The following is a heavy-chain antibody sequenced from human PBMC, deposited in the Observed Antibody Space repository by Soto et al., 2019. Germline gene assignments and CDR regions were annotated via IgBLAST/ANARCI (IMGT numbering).Heavy chain of an antibody. CDR2: IYYSGST. CDR3: TNSNWFDP. D-gene: IGHD3-10*01. CDR1: GGSISSSRYY. V-gene: IGHV4-39*01. Sequence: QLQLQESGPGLVKPSETLSLTCTVSGGSISSSRYYWGWIRQPPGKGLEWIGRIYYSGSTYSNPSLKSRVTISVDTSKNQFSLKLSSVTAADTSVYYCTNSNWFDPWCQGTRVTASS. J-gene: IGHJ5*02.